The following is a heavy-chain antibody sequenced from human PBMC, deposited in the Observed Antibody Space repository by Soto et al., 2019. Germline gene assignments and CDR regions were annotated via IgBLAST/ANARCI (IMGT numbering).Heavy chain of an antibody. D-gene: IGHD3-10*01. V-gene: IGHV4-39*01. CDR1: GGSISSSSYY. Sequence: SETLSLTCTVSGGSISSSSYYWGWIRQPPGKGLEWIGSIYYSGSTYYNPSLKSRVTISVDTSKNQFSLKLSSVTAADTAVYYCAKLRVYGSGSYRDPRPNYYMDVWGKGTTVTSP. CDR2: IYYSGST. J-gene: IGHJ6*03. CDR3: AKLRVYGSGSYRDPRPNYYMDV.